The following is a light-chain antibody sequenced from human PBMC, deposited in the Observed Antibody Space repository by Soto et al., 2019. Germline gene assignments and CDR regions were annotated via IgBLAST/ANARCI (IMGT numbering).Light chain of an antibody. V-gene: IGLV2-14*01. CDR3: SSFTSSSTFV. J-gene: IGLJ2*01. Sequence: QSALTQPASVSGSPGQSITISCTGTSSDVGGYNYVSWYQQHPGKAPKLMIYDVSNRPSGVSNRFFGSKSGNTASLTISGLQAEDEADYYCSSFTSSSTFVFGRGTKLTVL. CDR1: SSDVGGYNY. CDR2: DVS.